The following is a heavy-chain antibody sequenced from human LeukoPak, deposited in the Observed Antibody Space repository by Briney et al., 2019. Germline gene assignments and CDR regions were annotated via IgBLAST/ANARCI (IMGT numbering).Heavy chain of an antibody. D-gene: IGHD1-1*01. CDR3: ARGPTISETGYFDY. CDR2: INHRGDT. CDR1: GGSFSRYY. Sequence: PSETLSLTCAVYGGSFSRYYWSWIRQSPGKGLEWITEINHRGDTNYNPSVKSRVTISVDTSKNQFSLKVTSLTAADTAVYFCARGPTISETGYFDYWGQGTLVTVSS. J-gene: IGHJ4*03. V-gene: IGHV4-34*01.